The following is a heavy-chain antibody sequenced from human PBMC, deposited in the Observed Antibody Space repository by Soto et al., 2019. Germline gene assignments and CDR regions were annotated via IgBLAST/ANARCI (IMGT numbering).Heavy chain of an antibody. CDR2: TYYRSKWTN. CDR3: VRGYSSSFDS. V-gene: IGHV6-1*01. CDR1: GDSVSSTSAS. D-gene: IGHD6-6*01. Sequence: SQTLSLTCAISGDSVSSTSASWNWIRQSQSRGLEWLGRTYYRSKWTNDYAVSVKRRITINPDTSKNQFSLQLSSVTPEDTAMYYCVRGYSSSFDSWGQGTLVTVSS. J-gene: IGHJ5*01.